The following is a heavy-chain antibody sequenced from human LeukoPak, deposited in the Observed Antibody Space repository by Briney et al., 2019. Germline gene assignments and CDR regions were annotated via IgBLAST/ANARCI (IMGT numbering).Heavy chain of an antibody. Sequence: ASVKVSCKASGGTFSSYAVSWVRQAPGQGLEWVGWISPYNGDTDYAQKLQGRVTMTTDTSTSTAYMDLRSLTSDDTAVYFCARFRAGVGEPYGDYWGQGTLVTVSS. CDR1: GGTFSSYA. D-gene: IGHD3-10*01. CDR2: ISPYNGDT. J-gene: IGHJ4*02. CDR3: ARFRAGVGEPYGDY. V-gene: IGHV1-18*01.